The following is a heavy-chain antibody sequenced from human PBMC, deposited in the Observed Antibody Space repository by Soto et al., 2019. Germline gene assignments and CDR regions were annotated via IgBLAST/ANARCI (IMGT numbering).Heavy chain of an antibody. D-gene: IGHD3-3*01. CDR1: GFTFSGYG. J-gene: IGHJ1*01. V-gene: IGHV3-30*03. CDR2: ISYDGREK. Sequence: GGSLRLSCAASGFTFSGYGMHWVRQAPGKGQEWVAGISYDGREKNYSKSVKGRLTISTDNSKNSLFLQLDNLRTDETAIYYFSTVLPGWSGGSLDHWGLGTLVTVSS. CDR3: STVLPGWSGGSLDH.